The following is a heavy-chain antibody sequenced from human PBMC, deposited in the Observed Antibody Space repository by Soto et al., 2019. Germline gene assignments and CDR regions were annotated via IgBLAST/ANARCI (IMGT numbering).Heavy chain of an antibody. D-gene: IGHD2-2*01. V-gene: IGHV4-34*01. CDR2: INHSGST. J-gene: IGHJ4*02. Sequence: QVQLQQWGAGLLKPSETLSLTCAVYGGSFSGYYWSWIRQPPGKGLEWIGEINHSGSTNYNPSLKRRVSISVDTSKNQFPLKLSSVTAADTAVYYCARGDIVVVPAAMLGSNVFSYWGQGTLVTVSS. CDR1: GGSFSGYY. CDR3: ARGDIVVVPAAMLGSNVFSY.